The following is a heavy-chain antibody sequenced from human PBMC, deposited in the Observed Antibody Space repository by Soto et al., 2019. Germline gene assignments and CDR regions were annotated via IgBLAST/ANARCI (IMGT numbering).Heavy chain of an antibody. Sequence: QVQLVQSGAEVKKPGASVKVSCKASGYTFTSYGISWVRQAPGQGLEWMGWISAYNGNTNYAQKLQGRVTMTTDTSTSTAYMGLRSLRSDDTAVYYCARVREKGYCSGGSCYSGAHWFDPWGQGTLVTVSS. CDR3: ARVREKGYCSGGSCYSGAHWFDP. J-gene: IGHJ5*02. V-gene: IGHV1-18*04. D-gene: IGHD2-15*01. CDR2: ISAYNGNT. CDR1: GYTFTSYG.